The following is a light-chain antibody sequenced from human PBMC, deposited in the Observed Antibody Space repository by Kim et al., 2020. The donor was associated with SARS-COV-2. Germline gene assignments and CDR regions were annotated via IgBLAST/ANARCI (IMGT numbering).Light chain of an antibody. CDR2: KAS. V-gene: IGKV1-5*03. J-gene: IGKJ2*01. CDR3: QQCKAYPYT. Sequence: SASVGARVPVTCRACQGISTWLARNHQEPGKPPKLLINKASTSECGVPSRFSGSGSGTEFTLTISSLQPDDFATYYCQQCKAYPYTFGQGTKLAI. CDR1: QGISTW.